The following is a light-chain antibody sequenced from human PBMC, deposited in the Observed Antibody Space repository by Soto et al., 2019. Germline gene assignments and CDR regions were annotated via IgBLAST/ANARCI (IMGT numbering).Light chain of an antibody. CDR2: EVS. J-gene: IGLJ3*02. CDR1: SSDVGYYNY. V-gene: IGLV2-14*01. Sequence: QSALTQPASVSGSLGQSITISCTGTSSDVGYYNYVSWYQQHPGKAPKLMIYEVSNRPSGVSSRFSGSKSGNTASLTISGLQTEDEADYYCFSYSTSSTLGVFGGGTKLTVL. CDR3: FSYSTSSTLGV.